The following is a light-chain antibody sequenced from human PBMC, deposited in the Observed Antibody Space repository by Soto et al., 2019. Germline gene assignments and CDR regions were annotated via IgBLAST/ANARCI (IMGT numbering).Light chain of an antibody. V-gene: IGKV1-39*01. J-gene: IGKJ2*01. Sequence: DIQMTQSPSSLSASVGDRVTITCRASQNILTYLNWYQQRPGKAPKFLIYAATSVQDGVPSRFIGSESVPEFTLTISSLQPEDSATYYCPQSYSAPLTFGQGTNLEIK. CDR3: PQSYSAPLT. CDR2: AAT. CDR1: QNILTY.